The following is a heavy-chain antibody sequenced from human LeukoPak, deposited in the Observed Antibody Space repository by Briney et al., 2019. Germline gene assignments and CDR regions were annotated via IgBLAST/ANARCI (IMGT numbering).Heavy chain of an antibody. CDR3: AREIVATNKD. J-gene: IGHJ4*02. V-gene: IGHV3-48*02. Sequence: GGSLRLSCVVSGFTFSSYSMNWVRQAPGKGLEWVSYISRSSSTIHYADSVKGRFTISRDNAKNSLYLQMNSLRDEDTAVYYCAREIVATNKDWGQGTLVTVSS. CDR1: GFTFSSYS. D-gene: IGHD3-22*01. CDR2: ISRSSSTI.